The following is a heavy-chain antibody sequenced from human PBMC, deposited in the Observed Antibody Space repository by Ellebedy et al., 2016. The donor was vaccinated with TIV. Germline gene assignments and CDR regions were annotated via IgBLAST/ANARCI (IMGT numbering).Heavy chain of an antibody. CDR2: INPSGTSM. D-gene: IGHD2-15*01. V-gene: IGHV3-11*04. Sequence: GESLKISCAASGFTFRDYYMSWIRQAPGKGLECLSYINPSGTSMTYIDSVRGRFTISRDNAENSLYLQMNNLGAEDTAVYYCARVPRGLDYWGQGILVTVSS. CDR3: ARVPRGLDY. J-gene: IGHJ4*02. CDR1: GFTFRDYY.